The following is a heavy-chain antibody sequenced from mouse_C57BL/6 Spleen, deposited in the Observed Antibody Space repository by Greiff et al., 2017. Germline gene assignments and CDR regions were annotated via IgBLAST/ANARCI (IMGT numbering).Heavy chain of an antibody. V-gene: IGHV1-22*01. CDR2: INPDSGGT. Sequence: EVQLLQSGPELVKPGASVKLSCKASGYTFTDYNMPWVKQSPGKSLEWIGNINPDSGGTSYNQKFKGKATLTVNKSSSTVYMELSSLTSEDSAVYYCARAYGSSFLAYWGQGTLVTVSA. J-gene: IGHJ3*01. D-gene: IGHD1-1*01. CDR3: ARAYGSSFLAY. CDR1: GYTFTDYN.